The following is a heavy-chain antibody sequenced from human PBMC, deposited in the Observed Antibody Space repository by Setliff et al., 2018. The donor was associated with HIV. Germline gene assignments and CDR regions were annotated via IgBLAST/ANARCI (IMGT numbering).Heavy chain of an antibody. Sequence: GGSLRLSCAAYGFAFSTFDMNWVRQAPGKGLEWISSISSNIIYIYYADSVKGRFTISRDNSKNTLYLQMNSLRAEDTAVYYCAKDYYDFVWGSSLAYWGQGTLVTVSS. CDR3: AKDYYDFVWGSSLAY. CDR1: GFAFSTFD. CDR2: ISSNIIYI. V-gene: IGHV3-21*04. J-gene: IGHJ4*02. D-gene: IGHD3-16*01.